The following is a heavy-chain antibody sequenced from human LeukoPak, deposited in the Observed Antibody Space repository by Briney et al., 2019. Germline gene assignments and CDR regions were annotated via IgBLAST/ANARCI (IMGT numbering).Heavy chain of an antibody. CDR3: ARMGGYSGYATH. V-gene: IGHV4-59*08. J-gene: IGHJ4*02. D-gene: IGHD5-12*01. CDR2: IHYSGTT. Sequence: SETLSLTCTVSGGSISTYYWSWIRQPPGKGLEWLGYIHYSGTTNYNPSLKSRVTISLDTSKNQFSLNLCSVTAADTAVYYCARMGGYSGYATHWGQGTLVTVSS. CDR1: GGSISTYY.